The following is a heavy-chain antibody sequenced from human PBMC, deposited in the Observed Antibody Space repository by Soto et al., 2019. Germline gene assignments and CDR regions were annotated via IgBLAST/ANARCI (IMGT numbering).Heavy chain of an antibody. D-gene: IGHD1-26*01. CDR1: GFTFRSYA. V-gene: IGHV3-23*01. CDR3: ARRGSGSYYDY. Sequence: EVQLLESGGGLVQPGGSRRLSVAASGFTFRSYAMRWVRQAPVKGLEGFSAISGSGDSTYYADSVKGRFTISRDNSKNTLYLQMNSLRAEDTAVYYCARRGSGSYYDYWGQGTLVTVSS. J-gene: IGHJ4*02. CDR2: ISGSGDST.